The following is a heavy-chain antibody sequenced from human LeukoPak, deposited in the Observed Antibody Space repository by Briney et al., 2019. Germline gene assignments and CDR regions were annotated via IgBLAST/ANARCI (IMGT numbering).Heavy chain of an antibody. CDR3: ARQIASAGTAGFDF. CDR2: IYSTGRT. Sequence: PSETLSLTCTVSGGSISSYYWSWIRPPAGKGLEWIGRIYSTGRTNYNPSLKSRATMSVDTSKNQFSLRLRSVTAADTAVYYCARQIASAGTAGFDFWGQGALVTVSS. V-gene: IGHV4-4*07. D-gene: IGHD6-13*01. CDR1: GGSISSYY. J-gene: IGHJ4*02.